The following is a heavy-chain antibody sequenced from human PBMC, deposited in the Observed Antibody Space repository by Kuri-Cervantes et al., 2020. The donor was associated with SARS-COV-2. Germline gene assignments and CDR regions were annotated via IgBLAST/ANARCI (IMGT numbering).Heavy chain of an antibody. Sequence: GGSLRLSCEVSGFLFSASAIHWVRQASDKGLEWVGRIRGKANNYATAYVASVKGRFTISRDNAKNTLYLQMNSLRAEDTAVYYCAREGVGSTHYMDVWGKGTTVTVSS. CDR3: AREGVGSTHYMDV. CDR1: GFLFSASA. J-gene: IGHJ6*03. CDR2: IRGKANNYAT. D-gene: IGHD1-26*01. V-gene: IGHV3-73*01.